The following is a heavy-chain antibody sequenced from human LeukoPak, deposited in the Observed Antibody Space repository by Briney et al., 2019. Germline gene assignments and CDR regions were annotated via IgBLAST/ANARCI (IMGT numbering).Heavy chain of an antibody. CDR1: GYTFTSYS. CDR3: ARSGPDTSSWFDY. D-gene: IGHD6-13*01. Sequence: ASVKVSCKASGYTFTSYSRHWVRQAPGQRLEWMGWINGGNGNTKYSQKFQVRVTITRDTSASTAYMELSSLRSEDTAIYYCARSGPDTSSWFDYWGQGTLVTVSS. CDR2: INGGNGNT. V-gene: IGHV1-3*01. J-gene: IGHJ4*02.